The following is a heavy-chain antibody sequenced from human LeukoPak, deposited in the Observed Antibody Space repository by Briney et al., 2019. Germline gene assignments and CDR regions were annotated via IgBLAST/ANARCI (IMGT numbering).Heavy chain of an antibody. CDR1: GYTLTSYG. CDR3: AREGPYYDFWSGYYHYNWFDP. D-gene: IGHD3-3*01. J-gene: IGHJ5*02. CDR2: ISAYNGNT. Sequence: ASVKVSCKASGYTLTSYGISWVRQAPGKGLEWMGWISAYNGNTNDAQKLQGRVTMTTDTSTSTAYMELRSLRSDDTAVYYCAREGPYYDFWSGYYHYNWFDPWGQGTLVTVSS. V-gene: IGHV1-18*01.